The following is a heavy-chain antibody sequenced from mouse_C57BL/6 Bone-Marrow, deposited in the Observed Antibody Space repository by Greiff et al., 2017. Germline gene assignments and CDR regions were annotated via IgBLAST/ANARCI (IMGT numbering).Heavy chain of an antibody. CDR2: IYPGNSDT. J-gene: IGHJ2*01. V-gene: IGHV1-5*01. D-gene: IGHD1-1*01. CDR1: GYTFTSYW. CDR3: TRSHYYGSSDLYFDY. Sequence: VQLKESGTVLARPGASVKMSCKTSGYTFTSYWMHWVKQRPGQGLEWIGAIYPGNSDTSYNQKFKGKAKLTAVTSASTAYMELSSLTNEDSAVYYGTRSHYYGSSDLYFDYGGQGTTLTVSS.